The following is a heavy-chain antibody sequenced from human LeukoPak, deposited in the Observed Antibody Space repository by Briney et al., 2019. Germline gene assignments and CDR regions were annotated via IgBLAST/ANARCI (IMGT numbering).Heavy chain of an antibody. D-gene: IGHD6-6*01. J-gene: IGHJ4*02. CDR3: ARGGAARSSDY. V-gene: IGHV3-48*04. Sequence: GGSLRLSCVASGFTFGPYTMNWVRQAPGKGLEWISHITSSSDTKYYADSVKGRFTISRDNAKNSLYLQMNSLRAEDTAVYYCARGGAARSSDYWGQGTLVTVSS. CDR2: ITSSSDTK. CDR1: GFTFGPYT.